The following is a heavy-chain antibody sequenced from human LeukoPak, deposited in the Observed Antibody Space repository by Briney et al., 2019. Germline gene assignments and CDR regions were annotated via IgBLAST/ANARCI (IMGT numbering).Heavy chain of an antibody. Sequence: GSLRLSCAASGFTFSTYAMSWVRQPPGKGLEWIATVYYSGATYYNPSLKSRFTISVDTSKNQFSLKLTSVTAADTAVYYCARHASVTHNWFDFWGQGTLVTVSS. CDR1: GFTFSTYA. CDR2: VYYSGAT. V-gene: IGHV4-39*01. D-gene: IGHD2-21*02. J-gene: IGHJ5*01. CDR3: ARHASVTHNWFDF.